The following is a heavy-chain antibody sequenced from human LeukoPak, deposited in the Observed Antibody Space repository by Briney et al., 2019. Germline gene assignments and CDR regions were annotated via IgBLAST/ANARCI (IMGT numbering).Heavy chain of an antibody. D-gene: IGHD3-22*01. CDR3: AKDILLQRDYDSSGYYDY. CDR2: ISLIIGST. V-gene: IGHV3-9*01. J-gene: IGHJ4*02. Sequence: GRCLRLSCAASAFTFDDYAMHRGRHAPGKCLESVSGISLIIGSTIYAECVKGRFSISTDNAKNSLYVKMNSLRDEDTALYYCAKDILLQRDYDSSGYYDYWGQGTLVTVSS. CDR1: AFTFDDYA.